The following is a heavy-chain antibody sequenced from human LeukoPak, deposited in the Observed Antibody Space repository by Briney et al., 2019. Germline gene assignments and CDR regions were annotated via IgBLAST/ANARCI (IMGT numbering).Heavy chain of an antibody. CDR2: ISGSGGNT. J-gene: IGHJ4*02. V-gene: IGHV3-23*01. Sequence: GESLRLSCAASGFTFSSYSMSWVRQAPGKGLEWVSAISGSGGNTYYADSVKGRFTISRDTSKNTLYLQMNSLRAEDTAVYYCAAVANTGFDYWGQGTLGTVSS. CDR1: GFTFSSYS. D-gene: IGHD6-19*01. CDR3: AAVANTGFDY.